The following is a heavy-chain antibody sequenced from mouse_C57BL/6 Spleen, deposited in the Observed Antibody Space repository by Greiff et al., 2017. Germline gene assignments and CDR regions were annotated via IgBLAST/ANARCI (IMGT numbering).Heavy chain of an antibody. CDR2: IYPGDGDT. CDR1: GYAFSSSW. CDR3: ARWGYGSSY. J-gene: IGHJ2*01. D-gene: IGHD1-1*01. Sequence: VKLMESGPELVKPGASVKISCKASGYAFSSSWMNWVKQRPGKGLEWIGRIYPGDGDTNYNGKFKGKATLTADKSSSTAYMQLSSLTSEDSAVYFCARWGYGSSYWGQGTTLTVSS. V-gene: IGHV1-82*01.